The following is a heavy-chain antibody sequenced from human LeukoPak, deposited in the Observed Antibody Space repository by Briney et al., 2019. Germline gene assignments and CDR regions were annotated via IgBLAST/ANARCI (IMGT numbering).Heavy chain of an antibody. CDR2: ISRNNDYT. Sequence: ASVKVSCKASGYTFTNYGISWVRQAPGHGLEWMGWISRNNDYTVYAQTFQDRVTLTTDTSTSTTYMELRSLISDDTAVYYCARDEDYQLLDPWGQGTLVTVSS. CDR3: ARDEDYQLLDP. J-gene: IGHJ5*02. V-gene: IGHV1-18*01. CDR1: GYTFTNYG. D-gene: IGHD2-15*01.